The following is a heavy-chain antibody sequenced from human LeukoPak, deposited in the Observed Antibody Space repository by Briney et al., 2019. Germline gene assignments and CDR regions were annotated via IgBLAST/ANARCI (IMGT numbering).Heavy chain of an antibody. CDR2: IYYSGST. V-gene: IGHV4-59*11. CDR1: GGSISSHY. D-gene: IGHD3-3*01. CDR3: ARDRGNYDFWSGYWVGPFDP. J-gene: IGHJ5*02. Sequence: PSETLSLTCTVSGGSISSHYWSWIRQPPGKGLEWIGYIYYSGSTNYNPSLKSRVTISVDTSKNQFSLKLSSVTAADTAVYYCARDRGNYDFWSGYWVGPFDPWGQGTLSPSPQ.